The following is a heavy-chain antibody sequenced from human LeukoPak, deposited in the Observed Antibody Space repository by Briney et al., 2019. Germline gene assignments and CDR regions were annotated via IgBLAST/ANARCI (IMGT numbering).Heavy chain of an antibody. CDR3: ARRRIVVVPAAIRYYYYGMDV. V-gene: IGHV4-34*01. CDR1: GGSFSGYY. J-gene: IGHJ6*02. Sequence: SETLSLTCAVYGGSFSGYYWSWIRQPPGKGLEWIGEINHSGSTNYNPSLRSRVTISVDTSKNQFSLKLSSVTAADTAVYYCARRRIVVVPAAIRYYYYGMDVWGQGTTVTVSS. D-gene: IGHD2-2*02. CDR2: INHSGST.